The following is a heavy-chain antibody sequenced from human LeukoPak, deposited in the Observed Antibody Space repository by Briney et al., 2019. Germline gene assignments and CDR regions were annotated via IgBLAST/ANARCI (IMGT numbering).Heavy chain of an antibody. D-gene: IGHD6-19*01. CDR1: GDSINSRSYY. Sequence: PSETLSLTCTVSGDSINSRSYYWGCIRQPPGKGLEWIVSIYYSGITYYNPSLKSRVTISVDTSENQFSLRLISVTAADTAVYYCARHFPHMDYSGWKQGWFDPWGQGTLVTVSS. CDR3: ARHFPHMDYSGWKQGWFDP. V-gene: IGHV4-39*01. CDR2: IYYSGIT. J-gene: IGHJ5*02.